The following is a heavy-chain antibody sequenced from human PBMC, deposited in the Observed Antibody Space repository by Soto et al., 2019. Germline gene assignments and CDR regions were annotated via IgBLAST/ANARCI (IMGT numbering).Heavy chain of an antibody. Sequence: SQTLSLTCAIYGDSVSSNSAAWNWIRQSTSRSHERLGRTYYRSRWYNDYAVSVKSRITVNPDTSKNQFSLKLSSVTAADTAVYYCARGTWPSLRYFDWLPRPNYYYYYMDVWGKGTTVTVSS. D-gene: IGHD3-9*01. CDR1: GDSVSSNSAA. J-gene: IGHJ6*03. V-gene: IGHV6-1*01. CDR2: TYYRSRWYN. CDR3: ARGTWPSLRYFDWLPRPNYYYYYMDV.